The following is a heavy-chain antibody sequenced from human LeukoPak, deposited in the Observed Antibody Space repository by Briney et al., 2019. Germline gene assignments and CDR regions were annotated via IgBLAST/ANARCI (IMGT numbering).Heavy chain of an antibody. CDR2: ISSSSSYI. CDR1: GFTFSSYS. V-gene: IGHV3-21*01. J-gene: IGHJ6*03. D-gene: IGHD6-6*01. Sequence: GGSLRLSCAASGFTFSSYSMNWVRQAPGKGLEWVSSISSSSSYIYYADSVKGRFTISRDNAKNSLYLQMDSLRAEDTAVYYCARAGRYSSSSVKVTYYYYYMDVWGKGTTVTVSS. CDR3: ARAGRYSSSSVKVTYYYYYMDV.